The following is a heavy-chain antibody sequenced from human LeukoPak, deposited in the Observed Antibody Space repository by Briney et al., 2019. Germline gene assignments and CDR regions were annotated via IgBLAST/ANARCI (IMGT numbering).Heavy chain of an antibody. CDR3: ARHYGSGWYYLRDYYYGMDV. CDR1: GYSFTSYW. CDR2: IYPGDSDT. D-gene: IGHD6-19*01. J-gene: IGHJ6*02. Sequence: GESLQISCQGSGYSFTSYWIGWVRQMPGKGLEWMRIIYPGDSDTRYSPSFQGQVTISADKSISTAYLQWSSLKASDTAMYYCARHYGSGWYYLRDYYYGMDVWGQGTTVTVSS. V-gene: IGHV5-51*01.